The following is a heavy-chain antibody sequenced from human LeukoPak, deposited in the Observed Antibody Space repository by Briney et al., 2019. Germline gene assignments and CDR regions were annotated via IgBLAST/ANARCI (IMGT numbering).Heavy chain of an antibody. J-gene: IGHJ4*02. V-gene: IGHV3-15*01. CDR1: GFSFTYAW. CDR2: IKSKRDGGTT. D-gene: IGHD5-12*01. CDR3: TTEALGGYSGYDH. Sequence: GGSLRLSCAASGFSFTYAWMSWVRQAPGKGLEWVGRIKSKRDGGTTEYAAPVKNRFSISRDDSRNTLFLQMKSLKVDDTALYYCTTEALGGYSGYDHWGQGTLVTVAS.